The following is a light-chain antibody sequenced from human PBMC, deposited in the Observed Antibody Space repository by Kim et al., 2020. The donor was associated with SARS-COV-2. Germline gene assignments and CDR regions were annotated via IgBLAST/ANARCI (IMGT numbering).Light chain of an antibody. Sequence: PGERATLSCRASQSVTSSYIAWFQQKPGQAPRLLIYGATTRATGIPDRFSGSGSRTDFTLTLSRLEPEDFGVYYCQQYGLSPRTFGQGTKV. CDR1: QSVTSSY. CDR3: QQYGLSPRT. CDR2: GAT. V-gene: IGKV3-20*01. J-gene: IGKJ1*01.